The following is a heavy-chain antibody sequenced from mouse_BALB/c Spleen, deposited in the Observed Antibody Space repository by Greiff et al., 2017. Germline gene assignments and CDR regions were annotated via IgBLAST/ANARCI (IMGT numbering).Heavy chain of an antibody. CDR3: ARSQSTMITTWFAY. J-gene: IGHJ3*01. CDR1: GFTFSSFG. V-gene: IGHV5-17*02. CDR2: ISSGSSTI. Sequence: EVQGVESGGGLVQPGGSRKLSCAASGFTFSSFGMHWVRQAPEKGLEWVAYISSGSSTIYYADTVKGRFTISSDNPKNTLFLQMTSLRSEDTAMYYCARSQSTMITTWFAYWGQGTLVTVSA. D-gene: IGHD2-4*01.